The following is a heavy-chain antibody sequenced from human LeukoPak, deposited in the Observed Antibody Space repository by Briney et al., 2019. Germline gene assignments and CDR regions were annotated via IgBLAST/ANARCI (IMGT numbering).Heavy chain of an antibody. CDR3: AREGNYYDMDV. V-gene: IGHV3-53*01. CDR2: IFSGGTT. CDR1: GFTVSSNY. J-gene: IGHJ6*02. Sequence: GGSLRLSCAASGFTVSSNYMSWVRQAPGKGLEWVSVIFSGGTTYYADSVKGRFTISRDNSKNTLFLQMNSLRAEETAVYYCAREGNYYDMDVWGQGTTVTVSS.